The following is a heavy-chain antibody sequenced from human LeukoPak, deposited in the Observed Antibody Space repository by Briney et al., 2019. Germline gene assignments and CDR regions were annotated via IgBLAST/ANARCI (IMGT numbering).Heavy chain of an antibody. CDR1: GYTFTGYY. V-gene: IGHV1-2*02. CDR2: INPDSGGR. CDR3: ARDPIVQAGYYYGMDV. Sequence: SLKVSCKASGYTFTGYYLHWVRQAPGQGLEWMGWINPDSGGRNYAQKFKGRVTMTRDTSITTAYMELSGLRSDDTAVYYCARDPIVQAGYYYGMDVWGQGTTVTVSS. J-gene: IGHJ6*02. D-gene: IGHD2/OR15-2a*01.